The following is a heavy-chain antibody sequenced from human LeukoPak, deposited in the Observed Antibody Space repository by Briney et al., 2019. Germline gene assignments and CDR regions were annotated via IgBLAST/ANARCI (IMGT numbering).Heavy chain of an antibody. J-gene: IGHJ6*03. CDR1: GGSISSYY. V-gene: IGHV4-4*07. Sequence: PSETLSLTCTVPGGSISSYYWSWIRQPAGKGLEWIGRIYTSGSTNYNPSLKSRVTMSVDTSKNQFSLKLSSVTAADTAVYYCAREQRGHYYYYYMDVWGKGTTVTVSS. CDR2: IYTSGST. CDR3: AREQRGHYYYYYMDV. D-gene: IGHD6-25*01.